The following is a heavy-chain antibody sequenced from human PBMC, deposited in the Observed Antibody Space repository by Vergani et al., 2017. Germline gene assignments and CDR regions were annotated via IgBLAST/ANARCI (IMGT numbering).Heavy chain of an antibody. CDR2: IKQAGSEK. V-gene: IGHV3-7*01. J-gene: IGHJ4*02. D-gene: IGHD2-2*01. CDR1: GFTFSSYW. Sequence: EVQLVESGGGLVQPGGSLRLSCAASGFTFSSYWMSWVRQAPGKGLEWVANIKQAGSEKYYVDSVKGRFTISRDNAKNSLYLQMNSLRAEDTAVYYCASQGGYCSSTSCYERGPLDYWGQGTLVTVSS. CDR3: ASQGGYCSSTSCYERGPLDY.